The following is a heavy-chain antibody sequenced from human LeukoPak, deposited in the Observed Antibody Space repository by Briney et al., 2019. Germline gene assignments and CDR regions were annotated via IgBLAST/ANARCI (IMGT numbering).Heavy chain of an antibody. D-gene: IGHD4-23*01. CDR1: GGTFSSYA. J-gene: IGHJ2*01. CDR2: IIPIFGTA. CDR3: ARGQTIATVVTTRNWYFDL. Sequence: ASVKVSCKASGGTFSSYAISWVRQAPGQGLEWMGGIIPIFGTANYAQKFQGGVTITADESTSTAYMELSSLRSEDTAVYYCARGQTIATVVTTRNWYFDLWGRGTLVTVSS. V-gene: IGHV1-69*13.